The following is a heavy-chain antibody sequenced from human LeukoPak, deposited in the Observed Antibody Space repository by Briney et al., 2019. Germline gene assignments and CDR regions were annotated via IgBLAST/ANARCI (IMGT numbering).Heavy chain of an antibody. CDR1: GYTFTTYD. D-gene: IGHD2-2*01. Sequence: ASVKVSCKASGYTFTTYDINWVRQPTGQGLEWMGWMNPNSGNTGYAQKFQGRVTITRDTSASTAYMELSSLRSEDTAVYYCARGRCVGSTNCYYFDSWGQGTLVTVSS. CDR3: ARGRCVGSTNCYYFDS. J-gene: IGHJ4*02. V-gene: IGHV1-8*01. CDR2: MNPNSGNT.